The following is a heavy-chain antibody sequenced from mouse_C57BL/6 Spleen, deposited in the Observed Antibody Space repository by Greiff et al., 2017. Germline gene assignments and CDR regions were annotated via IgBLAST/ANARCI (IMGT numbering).Heavy chain of an antibody. D-gene: IGHD2-4*01. CDR1: GYTFTDYN. V-gene: IGHV1-22*01. Sequence: EVRRVESGPELVKPGASVKMSCKASGYTFTDYNMHWVKQSHGKSLEWIGYINPNNGGTSYNQKFKGKATLTVNKSSSTAYMELRSLTSEDSAVYYCARDDYDEGLDYWGQGTTLTVSS. CDR2: INPNNGGT. CDR3: ARDDYDEGLDY. J-gene: IGHJ2*01.